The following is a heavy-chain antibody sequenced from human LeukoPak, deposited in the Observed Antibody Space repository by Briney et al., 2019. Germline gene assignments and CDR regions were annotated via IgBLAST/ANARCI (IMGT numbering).Heavy chain of an antibody. D-gene: IGHD6-13*01. Sequence: ASVKVSCKASGGTFSSYAISWVRQAPGQGLEWMGGIIPIFGTANYAQKFQGRVTITTDESTSTAYMELSSLRSEDTAVYYCARSGGPGIAAAGALDAFDIWGQGTMVTVSS. CDR1: GGTFSSYA. CDR2: IIPIFGTA. V-gene: IGHV1-69*05. CDR3: ARSGGPGIAAAGALDAFDI. J-gene: IGHJ3*02.